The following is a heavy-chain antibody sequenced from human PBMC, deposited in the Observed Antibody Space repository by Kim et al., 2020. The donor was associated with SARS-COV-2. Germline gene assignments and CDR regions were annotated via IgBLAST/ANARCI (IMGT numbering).Heavy chain of an antibody. V-gene: IGHV3-74*01. J-gene: IGHJ4*02. Sequence: SVKDRFTISRDNAKNTLYLQMNSLRAEDTAVYHCARDLTHYYGSGAYFDYWGQGTLVTVSS. CDR3: ARDLTHYYGSGAYFDY. D-gene: IGHD3-10*01.